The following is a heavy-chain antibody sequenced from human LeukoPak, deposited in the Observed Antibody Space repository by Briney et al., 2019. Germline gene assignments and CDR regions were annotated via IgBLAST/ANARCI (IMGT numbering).Heavy chain of an antibody. CDR2: IYPCGST. CDR1: GGSISCATYY. CDR3: ARDRKYYYHMDV. J-gene: IGHJ6*03. D-gene: IGHD1-14*01. Sequence: SETLSLTCTVSGGSISCATYYCGWIPQPPGKGLEWIGSIYPCGSTYYNPSLKSRVTISVDTSKNQFSLRLSSLTAADTALYYCARDRKYYYHMDVWGKGTTVTVSS. V-gene: IGHV4-39*07.